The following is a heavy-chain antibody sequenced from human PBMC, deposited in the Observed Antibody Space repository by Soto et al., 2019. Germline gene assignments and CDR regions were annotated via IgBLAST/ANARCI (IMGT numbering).Heavy chain of an antibody. V-gene: IGHV1-3*01. CDR1: GYTFTSYA. CDR2: INAGNGNT. J-gene: IGHJ6*02. D-gene: IGHD3-10*01. Sequence: ASVKVSCKASGYTFTSYAMHWVRQAPGQRLEWMGWINAGNGNTKYSQKFQGRVTITRDTSASTAYMELSSLRSEDTAVYYCARLLARGWFGESMPYGMDVWGQGTTVTV. CDR3: ARLLARGWFGESMPYGMDV.